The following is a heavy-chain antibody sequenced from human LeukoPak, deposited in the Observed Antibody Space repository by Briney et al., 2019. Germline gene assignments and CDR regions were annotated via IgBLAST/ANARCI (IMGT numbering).Heavy chain of an antibody. V-gene: IGHV3-48*01. CDR2: ISTSSSTT. D-gene: IGHD2-21*02. J-gene: IGHJ4*02. Sequence: GGSLRLSCAASGFTFTGYSMNWVRQPLGKGLEWVSYISTSSSTTYYADSVKGRFTISRDNSKNTLYLQMNSLRAEDTAVYYCAKATHIVVVTAPVDYWGQGTLVTVSS. CDR3: AKATHIVVVTAPVDY. CDR1: GFTFTGYS.